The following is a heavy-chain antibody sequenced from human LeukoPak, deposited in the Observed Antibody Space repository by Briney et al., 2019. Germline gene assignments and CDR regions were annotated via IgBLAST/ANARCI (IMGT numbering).Heavy chain of an antibody. J-gene: IGHJ4*02. CDR3: ARASGCGGDCYAFDY. CDR1: GFTFSSYW. V-gene: IGHV3-48*01. Sequence: GGSLRLSCTASGFTFSSYWTNWVRQAPGKGLDWVSYISSSSSTIYYADSVKGRFTISRDNAKNSLYLQMNSLRAEDTAVYYCARASGCGGDCYAFDYWGQGTLVTVSS. D-gene: IGHD2-21*01. CDR2: ISSSSSTI.